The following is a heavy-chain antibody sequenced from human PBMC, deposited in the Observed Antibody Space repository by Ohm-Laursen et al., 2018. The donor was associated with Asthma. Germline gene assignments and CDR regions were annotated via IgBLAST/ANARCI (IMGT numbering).Heavy chain of an antibody. D-gene: IGHD3-3*01. CDR1: GFPFSSSP. V-gene: IGHV3-30-3*01. CDR2: GGSYYDGGLK. CDR3: ARDVMEWYLPAFDF. J-gene: IGHJ4*02. Sequence: SLRLSCAASGFPFSSSPMTWLRQAPGKGLEWVAVGGSYYDGGLKYYADSVNGRFTVSRDDSKNTLYLQMNSLRPDDTAVYYCARDVMEWYLPAFDFWGQGTLVTVSS.